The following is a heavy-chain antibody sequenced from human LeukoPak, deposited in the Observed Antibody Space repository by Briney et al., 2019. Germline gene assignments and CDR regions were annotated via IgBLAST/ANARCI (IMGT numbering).Heavy chain of an antibody. CDR2: IYHNGIT. Sequence: PSETLSLTCGVSGFSITTGYYWGWIRQPPGKGLEYIGSIYHNGITYYNPSLKSRVTISVGTSKNHFSLKLSSVTAADTAVYYCARDRRTDYADYYFYMDVWGKGTTVTVSS. CDR3: ARDRRTDYADYYFYMDV. V-gene: IGHV4-38-2*02. J-gene: IGHJ6*03. D-gene: IGHD4-17*01. CDR1: GFSITTGYY.